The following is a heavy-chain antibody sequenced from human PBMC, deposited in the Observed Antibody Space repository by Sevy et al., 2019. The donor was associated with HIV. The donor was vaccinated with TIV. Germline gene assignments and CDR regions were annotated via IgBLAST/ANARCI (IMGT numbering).Heavy chain of an antibody. J-gene: IGHJ4*02. CDR2: IYFTGST. Sequence: SETLSLTCTVSGGSTSLYYWSWIRQPPGKGLEWIGYIYFTGSTDHNPSLKSRVTISLDTSKNQFSLKLTSVTAADTAVYYCARAPLISLDILGATSVFDSWGQGTPVTVSS. V-gene: IGHV4-59*13. CDR1: GGSTSLYY. CDR3: ARAPLISLDILGATSVFDS. D-gene: IGHD1-26*01.